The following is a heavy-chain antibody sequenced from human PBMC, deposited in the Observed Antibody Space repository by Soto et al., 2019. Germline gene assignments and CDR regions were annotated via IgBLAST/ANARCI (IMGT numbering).Heavy chain of an antibody. Sequence: SETLSLTCAVYGGSFSGYYWSWIRQPPGKGLEWIGEINHSGSTNYNPSLKSRVTISVDTSKNQFSLKLSSVTAADTAVYYCARYLASRSAGSCFDYWGQGTLVTVSS. V-gene: IGHV4-34*01. CDR3: ARYLASRSAGSCFDY. J-gene: IGHJ4*02. D-gene: IGHD2-15*01. CDR1: GGSFSGYY. CDR2: INHSGST.